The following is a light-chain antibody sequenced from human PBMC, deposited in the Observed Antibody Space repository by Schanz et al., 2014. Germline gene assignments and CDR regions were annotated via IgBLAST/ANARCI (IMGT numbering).Light chain of an antibody. Sequence: EIVLTQSPATLSLSPGERATLSCRASQSVSSYLAWYQQKPGQAPRLLIYDASNRATGIPARFSGSGSGTEFVLTINSVQSEDFAVYYCQHYKNWPYTFGQGTKLEMK. V-gene: IGKV3-11*01. J-gene: IGKJ2*01. CDR3: QHYKNWPYT. CDR1: QSVSSY. CDR2: DAS.